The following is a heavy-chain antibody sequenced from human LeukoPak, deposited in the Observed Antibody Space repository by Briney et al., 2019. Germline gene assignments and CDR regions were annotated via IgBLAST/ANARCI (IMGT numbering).Heavy chain of an antibody. CDR2: IIPIFGTA. V-gene: IGHV1-69*05. D-gene: IGHD3-22*01. J-gene: IGHJ4*02. CDR1: VGTFSSYA. Sequence: SVKVSCKASVGTFSSYAISWVGQAPGQGREWMGGIIPIFGTANYAQKFQGRVTITTDESTSTANMELSSLRSEDTAVYYCARDGYDSSGYYPRFDYWGQGTLVTVSS. CDR3: ARDGYDSSGYYPRFDY.